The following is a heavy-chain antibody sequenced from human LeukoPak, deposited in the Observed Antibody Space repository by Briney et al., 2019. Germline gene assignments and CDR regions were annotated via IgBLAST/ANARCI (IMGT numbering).Heavy chain of an antibody. CDR1: GGSISSSNW. J-gene: IGHJ4*02. Sequence: SGTLSLTCAVSGGSISSSNWWSWVRQPPGKGLEWIGEIYHSGSTNHNPSLKSRVTISVDKSKNQFSLKLSSVTAADTVVYYCASLIRYDILTGYSDFDYWGQGTLVTVSS. CDR3: ASLIRYDILTGYSDFDY. D-gene: IGHD3-9*01. CDR2: IYHSGST. V-gene: IGHV4-4*02.